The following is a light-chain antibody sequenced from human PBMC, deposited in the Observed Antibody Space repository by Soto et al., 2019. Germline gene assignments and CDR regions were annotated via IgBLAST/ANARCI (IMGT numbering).Light chain of an antibody. CDR3: CSYAASSWVV. J-gene: IGLJ2*01. Sequence: QLVLTQPASVSGSPGQSITISCTGTSSDVGSYNLVSWYQQHPGKAPKLMIYEVSKRPSGVSNRFSGSKSGNTASLTISGLQAEDEADYYCCSYAASSWVVFGGGTKLTVL. CDR2: EVS. CDR1: SSDVGSYNL. V-gene: IGLV2-23*02.